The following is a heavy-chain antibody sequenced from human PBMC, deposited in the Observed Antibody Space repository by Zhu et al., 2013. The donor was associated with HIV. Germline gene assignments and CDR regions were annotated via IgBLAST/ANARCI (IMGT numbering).Heavy chain of an antibody. CDR1: GFTFSNSA. V-gene: IGHV1-58*01. CDR3: VRDSSVEYSSSPSAFDI. J-gene: IGHJ3*02. CDR2: IVVGSGNT. D-gene: IGHD5-12*01. Sequence: QLVQSGAEVKKPGTSVKVSCKASGFTFSNSAVQWVRQARGQRLEWIGWIVVGSGNTKYAQQFHERVTITRDMSTSTAYMELRSLRSDDTAVYYCVRDSSVEYSSSPSAFDIWGQGTLVTVSS.